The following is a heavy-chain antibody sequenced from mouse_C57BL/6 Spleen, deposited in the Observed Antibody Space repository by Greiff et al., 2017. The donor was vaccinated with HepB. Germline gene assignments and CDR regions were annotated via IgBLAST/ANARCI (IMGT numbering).Heavy chain of an antibody. J-gene: IGHJ1*03. CDR1: GYTFTSYW. CDR3: ARPIAYYYGSSLYWYFDV. CDR2: IDPSDSYT. D-gene: IGHD1-1*01. V-gene: IGHV1-50*01. Sequence: QVQLKQPGAELVKPGASVKLSCKASGYTFTSYWMQWVKQRPGQGLEWIGEIDPSDSYTNYNQKFKGKATLTVDTSSSTAYMQLSSLTSEDSAVYYCARPIAYYYGSSLYWYFDVWGTGTTVTVSS.